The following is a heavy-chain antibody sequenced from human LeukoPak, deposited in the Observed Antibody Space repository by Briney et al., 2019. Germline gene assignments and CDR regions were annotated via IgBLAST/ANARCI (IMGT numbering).Heavy chain of an antibody. Sequence: PGGSLRLSCAASGFTFSSYSMNWDRQAPGKGLEWVSSISSSSSYIYYADSVKGRFTISRDNAKNSLYLQMNSLRAEDTAVYYCAREDGEPGIAVAGLDYWGQGTLVTVSS. J-gene: IGHJ4*02. CDR2: ISSSSSYI. CDR3: AREDGEPGIAVAGLDY. D-gene: IGHD6-19*01. CDR1: GFTFSSYS. V-gene: IGHV3-21*01.